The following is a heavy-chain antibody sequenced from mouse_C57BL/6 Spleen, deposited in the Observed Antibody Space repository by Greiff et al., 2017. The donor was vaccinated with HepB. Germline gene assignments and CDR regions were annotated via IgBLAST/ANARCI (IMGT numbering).Heavy chain of an antibody. CDR2: ISSGSSTI. D-gene: IGHD3-1*01. Sequence: DVMLVESGGGLVKPGGSLKLSCAASGFTFSDYGMHWVRRAPEKGLEWVAYISSGSSTIYYADTVKGRFTISRDNAKNTLFLQMTSLRSEDTAMYYCARDSAWFAYWGQGTLVTVSA. J-gene: IGHJ3*01. CDR1: GFTFSDYG. CDR3: ARDSAWFAY. V-gene: IGHV5-17*01.